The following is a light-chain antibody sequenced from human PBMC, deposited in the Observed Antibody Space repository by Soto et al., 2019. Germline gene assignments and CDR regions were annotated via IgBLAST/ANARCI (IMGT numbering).Light chain of an antibody. Sequence: QLVLTQPPSLSGAPGQRVTISCTGSSSNIGAGYDVHWYQQLPGTAPRVLIYDNNSRPSGVPDRFSGSKSGTSASLAIAGRQAEDEADYYCHSYDVSLSGPVFGGGTKLTVL. CDR2: DNN. J-gene: IGLJ2*01. V-gene: IGLV1-40*01. CDR1: SSNIGAGYD. CDR3: HSYDVSLSGPV.